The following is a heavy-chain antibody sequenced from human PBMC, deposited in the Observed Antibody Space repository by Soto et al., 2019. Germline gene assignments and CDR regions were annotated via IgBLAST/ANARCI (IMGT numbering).Heavy chain of an antibody. D-gene: IGHD6-6*01. V-gene: IGHV3-48*02. CDR3: ESVKPKGRSSRELREY. J-gene: IGHJ4*01. CDR1: GFSFSTYS. CDR2: ISSGSTV. Sequence: GGSLRLSCAASGFSFSTYSMKWVRQAPGTGLEWVSYISSGSTVYYADSVKGRFTISRDNAKNSLYLQMNSLRDEDTAVYYWESVKPKGRSSRELREYWGQGILVTVSS.